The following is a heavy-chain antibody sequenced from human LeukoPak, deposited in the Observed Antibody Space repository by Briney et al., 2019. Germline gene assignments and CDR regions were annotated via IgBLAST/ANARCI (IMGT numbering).Heavy chain of an antibody. Sequence: GASVKVSCKASGYTFNSYYMHWVRQAPGQGLEWMGWINPNSGGTNYAQKFQGRVTMTRDTSISTAYMELSRLRSDDTAVYYCARERYSSSLNWFDPWGQGTLVTVSS. V-gene: IGHV1-2*02. J-gene: IGHJ5*02. D-gene: IGHD6-13*01. CDR1: GYTFNSYY. CDR2: INPNSGGT. CDR3: ARERYSSSLNWFDP.